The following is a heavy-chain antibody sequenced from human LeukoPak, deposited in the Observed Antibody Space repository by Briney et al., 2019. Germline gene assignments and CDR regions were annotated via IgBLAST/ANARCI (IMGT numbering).Heavy chain of an antibody. CDR3: ATNMVDRGSVSYDY. Sequence: GGSLRLSCAGSGFTVSSNYMSWVRQAPGKRLEWVSINYSDGTTYYADSVKGRFTISRDNSKNTVYLQMDSLRVEDTAVYYCATNMVDRGSVSYDYWGQGTLVTV. CDR2: NYSDGTT. V-gene: IGHV3-66*01. CDR1: GFTVSSNY. J-gene: IGHJ4*02. D-gene: IGHD3-10*01.